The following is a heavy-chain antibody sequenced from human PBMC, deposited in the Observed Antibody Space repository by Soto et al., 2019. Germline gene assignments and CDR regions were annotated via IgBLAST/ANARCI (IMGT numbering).Heavy chain of an antibody. J-gene: IGHJ4*02. CDR3: ARDGAFGGVIVQYYFDY. Sequence: QVQLVESGGGVVQPGRSLRLSCAASGFTFSSYGMHWVRQAPGKGLEWVAVIWYDGSNKYYADSVKGRFTISRDNSKNTLYLQMNRLRAEDPAVYYCARDGAFGGVIVQYYFDYWGQGTLVTVSS. D-gene: IGHD3-16*02. CDR2: IWYDGSNK. V-gene: IGHV3-33*01. CDR1: GFTFSSYG.